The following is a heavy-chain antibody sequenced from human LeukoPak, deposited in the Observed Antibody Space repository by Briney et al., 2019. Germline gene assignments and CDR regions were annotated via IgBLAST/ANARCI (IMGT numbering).Heavy chain of an antibody. Sequence: GGSLRLSCVASGLTSSSYAMSWVRQAPGKGLDWVSAISGSGGNTYHADSVKGRFTISRDNSKDTLYLQMDSLRAEDTAIYYCAKDVYYYYMDVWGKGTTVTVSS. J-gene: IGHJ6*03. CDR2: ISGSGGNT. CDR1: GLTSSSYA. CDR3: AKDVYYYYMDV. V-gene: IGHV3-23*01.